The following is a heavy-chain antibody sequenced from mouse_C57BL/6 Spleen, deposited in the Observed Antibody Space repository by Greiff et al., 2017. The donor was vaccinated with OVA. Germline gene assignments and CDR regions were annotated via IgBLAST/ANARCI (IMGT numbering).Heavy chain of an antibody. CDR3: ARKTTEYFDY. V-gene: IGHV1-63*01. D-gene: IGHD1-1*01. Sequence: QVQLQQSGAELVRPGTSVKMSCKASGYTFTNYWIGWAKQRPGHGLEWIGDIYPGGGYTNYNEKFKGKATLTADKSSSTAYMQFSSLTSEDSAIYYCARKTTEYFDYWGQGTTLTVSS. J-gene: IGHJ2*01. CDR1: GYTFTNYW. CDR2: IYPGGGYT.